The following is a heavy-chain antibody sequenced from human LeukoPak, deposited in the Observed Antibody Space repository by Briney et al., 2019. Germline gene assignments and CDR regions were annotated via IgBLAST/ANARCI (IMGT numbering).Heavy chain of an antibody. Sequence: SETLSLTCAVYGGSFSGYYWSWIRQPPGKGLEWIGEINHSGSTNYNPSLKSRVTISVDTSKNQFSLKLSSVTAADTAVYYCAHIAARPGKGDYWGQGTLVTVSS. J-gene: IGHJ4*02. CDR1: GGSFSGYY. D-gene: IGHD6-6*01. CDR3: AHIAARPGKGDY. V-gene: IGHV4-34*01. CDR2: INHSGST.